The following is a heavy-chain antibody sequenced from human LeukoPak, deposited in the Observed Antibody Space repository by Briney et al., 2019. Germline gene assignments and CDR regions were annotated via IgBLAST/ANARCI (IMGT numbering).Heavy chain of an antibody. CDR1: GFAFSRSW. CDR3: ASQSFARFDP. J-gene: IGHJ5*02. Sequence: PGGSLRLSCVASGFAFSRSWMSWVRQAPGKGLEWVGNIQPDGSEQYPVDSVKGRFTISRDNSRNSLFLQMSSLRVEGTAVYYCASQSFARFDPWGQGTLVTVSS. CDR2: IQPDGSEQ. D-gene: IGHD3-16*01. V-gene: IGHV3-7*01.